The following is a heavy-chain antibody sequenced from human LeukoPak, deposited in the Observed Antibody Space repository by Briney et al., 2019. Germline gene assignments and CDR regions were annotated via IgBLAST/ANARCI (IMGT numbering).Heavy chain of an antibody. J-gene: IGHJ4*02. D-gene: IGHD6-13*01. CDR3: ARVSSSWPHYYFDY. CDR1: GGSISSSSYY. Sequence: PSETLSLTCTVSGGSISSSSYYWAWIRQPPGKGLEWNGNIYYSGSTYYNPSLKSRVTISVETSKNQFSLKLSSVAAADTAVYYCARVSSSWPHYYFDYWGQGTLVTVSS. CDR2: IYYSGST. V-gene: IGHV4-39*07.